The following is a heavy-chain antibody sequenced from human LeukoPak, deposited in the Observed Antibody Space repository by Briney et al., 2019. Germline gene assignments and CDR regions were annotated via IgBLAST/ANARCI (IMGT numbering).Heavy chain of an antibody. V-gene: IGHV4-59*01. CDR1: GGSIGSYY. D-gene: IGHD3-22*01. CDR2: IYYSGNT. Sequence: SETLSLTCTVSGGSIGSYYWSWIRQPPGKGLEWIGYIYYSGNTNYNPSLKSRVTISIGTSKNQFSLKLSSVTAADTAVYYCAKGYYDSRGYDYWGQGTLVTVSS. J-gene: IGHJ4*02. CDR3: AKGYYDSRGYDY.